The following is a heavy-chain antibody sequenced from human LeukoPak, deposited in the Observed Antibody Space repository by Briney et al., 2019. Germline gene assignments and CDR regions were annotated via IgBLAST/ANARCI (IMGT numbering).Heavy chain of an antibody. CDR3: ARTNYDYYFDY. J-gene: IGHJ4*02. Sequence: SETLSLTCTVSGYSISHDYYWGWIRQSPGKGLEWIGSIYHSGSTYYNAALKSRVTISVDTSKNQFSLKLSSVTAADTAVYYCARTNYDYYFDYWGQGTLVTVSS. V-gene: IGHV4-38-2*02. CDR2: IYHSGST. D-gene: IGHD3-16*01. CDR1: GYSISHDYY.